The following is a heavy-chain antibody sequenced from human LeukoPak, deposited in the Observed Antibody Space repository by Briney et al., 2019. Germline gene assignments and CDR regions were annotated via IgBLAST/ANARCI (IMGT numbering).Heavy chain of an antibody. V-gene: IGHV1-18*01. Sequence: GASVKVSCKASGYTFTSYGISWVRQAPGQGLEWMGWISAYNGNTNYAQKLQGRVTMTTDTSTSTAYMELRSLRSGDTAVYYCARASGNNYYDSSGCDYWGQGTLVTVSS. CDR2: ISAYNGNT. CDR1: GYTFTSYG. CDR3: ARASGNNYYDSSGCDY. J-gene: IGHJ4*02. D-gene: IGHD3-22*01.